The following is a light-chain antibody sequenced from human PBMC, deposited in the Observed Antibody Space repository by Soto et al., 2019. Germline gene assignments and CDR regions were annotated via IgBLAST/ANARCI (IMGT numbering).Light chain of an antibody. V-gene: IGLV2-14*03. J-gene: IGLJ1*01. CDR2: DVT. CDR1: GSNIGGYNY. Sequence: QSALTQPASVSGSPGQSISISCTGTGSNIGGYNYVSWYQQHPGKAPKLMIYDVTNRPSGVSNRFSGSKSGNTASLTISGLQPEDEADYYCSSYTTGNTNVFGTGTKLTVL. CDR3: SSYTTGNTNV.